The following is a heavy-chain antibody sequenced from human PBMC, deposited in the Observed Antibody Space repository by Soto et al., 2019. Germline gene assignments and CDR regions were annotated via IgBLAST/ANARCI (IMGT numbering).Heavy chain of an antibody. Sequence: QVQLQESGPGLVKPSETLSLTCTVSGGSMSNFYWSWIRQPPGKGLEWIGYIYYNGNTNYNPSLISLITISVDTSKNQFSLKLNSVTAADTAVYYCARGGWSLDDWGQGALVTVSS. CDR3: ARGGWSLDD. CDR1: GGSMSNFY. V-gene: IGHV4-59*01. CDR2: IYYNGNT. J-gene: IGHJ4*02. D-gene: IGHD2-15*01.